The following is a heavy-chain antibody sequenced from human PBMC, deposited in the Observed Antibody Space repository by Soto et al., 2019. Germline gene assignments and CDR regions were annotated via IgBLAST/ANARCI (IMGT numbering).Heavy chain of an antibody. V-gene: IGHV4-39*01. D-gene: IGHD3-10*01. J-gene: IGHJ4*02. CDR1: GGSISSSSYY. CDR2: IYYLGNT. CDR3: ARYYFGSASYYTGGGY. Sequence: QVQLLESGPRLVKPSETLSLTCTVSGGSISSSSYYWGWIRQPPGKGLEWIASIYYLGNTYYNPSLKSRVTISIDTSKNLFSLRLTSVTAADTAMYYCARYYFGSASYYTGGGYWGQGTLVTVSS.